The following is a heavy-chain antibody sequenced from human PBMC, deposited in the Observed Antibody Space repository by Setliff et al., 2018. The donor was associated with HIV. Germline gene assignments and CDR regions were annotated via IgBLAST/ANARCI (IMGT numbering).Heavy chain of an antibody. Sequence: SLRLSCAASGFTFNNYYMSWIRQAPGKGLEWLAYISGGGTTIYYADSVRGRFTISRDNAKKSLFLQMNSLRAEDTAVYYCAKPSSSWDGGFFDPWGLGTLVTVSS. D-gene: IGHD6-13*01. CDR1: GFTFNNYY. CDR3: AKPSSSWDGGFFDP. CDR2: ISGGGTTI. J-gene: IGHJ5*02. V-gene: IGHV3-11*04.